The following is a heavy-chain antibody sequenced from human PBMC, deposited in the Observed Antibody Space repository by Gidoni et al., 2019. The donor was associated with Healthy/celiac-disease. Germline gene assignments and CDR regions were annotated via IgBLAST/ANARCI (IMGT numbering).Heavy chain of an antibody. V-gene: IGHV1-69*06. Sequence: QVQLVQSGAAVTKPGSSVKVSCKASGGTFSSYAISWVRQGPGHGLEWMGGIIPILGTANYAQKFQGRVTITADKSTSTAYMELSSLRSEDTAVYYCARGPVPLYGDYVTAFDIWGQGTMVTVSS. D-gene: IGHD4-17*01. J-gene: IGHJ3*02. CDR3: ARGPVPLYGDYVTAFDI. CDR1: GGTFSSYA. CDR2: IIPILGTA.